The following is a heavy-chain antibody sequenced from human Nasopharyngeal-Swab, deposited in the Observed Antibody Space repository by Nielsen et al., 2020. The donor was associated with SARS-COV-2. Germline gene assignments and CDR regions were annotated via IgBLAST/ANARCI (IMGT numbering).Heavy chain of an antibody. CDR1: GGSVSSGSYY. CDR3: ARGSAGDFWSGYSGYYYGMDV. J-gene: IGHJ6*02. V-gene: IGHV4-61*01. D-gene: IGHD3-3*01. CDR2: IYYSGST. Sequence: SETLSLTCTVSGGSVSSGSYYWSWLRQPPGKGLEWIGYIYYSGSTNYNPSLKSRVTISIDTSKNQFSLKLSSVTAADTAVYYCARGSAGDFWSGYSGYYYGMDVWGQGTTVTVSS.